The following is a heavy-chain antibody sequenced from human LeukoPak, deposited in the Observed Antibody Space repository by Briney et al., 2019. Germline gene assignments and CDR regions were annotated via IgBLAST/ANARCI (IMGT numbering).Heavy chain of an antibody. D-gene: IGHD3-16*01. J-gene: IGHJ5*02. Sequence: GSLRLSCAASGFTVSSNYWGWIRQPPGKGLEWIGSIYYSGSTYYNPSLKSRVTIFVDMSKNQFSLKVTSVTASDTAMYYCVRDHVSPGLSNWFDPWGQGTLVTVSS. CDR2: IYYSGST. V-gene: IGHV4-38-2*02. CDR1: GFTVSSNY. CDR3: VRDHVSPGLSNWFDP.